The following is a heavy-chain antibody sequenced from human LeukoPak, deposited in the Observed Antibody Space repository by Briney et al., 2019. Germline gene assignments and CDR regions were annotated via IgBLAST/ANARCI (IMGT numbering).Heavy chain of an antibody. CDR2: ISSSSSTI. J-gene: IGHJ3*02. Sequence: GGSLRLSCAASGFTFSSYSMNWVREAPGKGLEWVSYISSSSSTIYYADSVKGRFTFSRDNAKNSLYLQMNSLRAADTAVYYCARDSSGYDFWSGYYTWPKGDAFDIWGQGTMVTVSS. D-gene: IGHD3-3*01. V-gene: IGHV3-48*01. CDR3: ARDSSGYDFWSGYYTWPKGDAFDI. CDR1: GFTFSSYS.